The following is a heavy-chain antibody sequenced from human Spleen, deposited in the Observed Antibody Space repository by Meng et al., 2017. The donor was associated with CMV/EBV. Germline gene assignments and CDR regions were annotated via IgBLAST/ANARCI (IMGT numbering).Heavy chain of an antibody. D-gene: IGHD3-22*01. CDR2: IIPSLRIV. CDR1: GGTFSNNP. J-gene: IGHJ5*02. V-gene: IGHV1-69*10. CDR3: ANIYPSYHTDNSGYSEQS. Sequence: SVKVSCKASGGTFSNNPISWVRQAPGQGLEWMGGIIPSLRIVNHVQKFPGRVTIIADTSTSTAYLELSSLRSGDTAVYYCANIYPSYHTDNSGYSEQSWGQGTLVTVSS.